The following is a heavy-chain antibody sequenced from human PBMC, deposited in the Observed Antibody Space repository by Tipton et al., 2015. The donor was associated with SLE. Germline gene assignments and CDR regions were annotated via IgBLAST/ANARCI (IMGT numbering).Heavy chain of an antibody. Sequence: LRLSCAVYGGSFSGYYWSWIRQPPGKGLEWIGEINHSGSTNYNPSLKSRVTISVDTSKNQFSLKLSSVTAADTAVYYCARAESGSLHFDYWGQGTLVTVSS. J-gene: IGHJ4*02. V-gene: IGHV4-34*01. D-gene: IGHD1-26*01. CDR1: GGSFSGYY. CDR3: ARAESGSLHFDY. CDR2: INHSGST.